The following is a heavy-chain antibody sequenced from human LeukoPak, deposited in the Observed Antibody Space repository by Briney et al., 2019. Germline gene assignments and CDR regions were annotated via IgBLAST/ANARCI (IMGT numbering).Heavy chain of an antibody. J-gene: IGHJ4*02. V-gene: IGHV3-33*01. CDR2: IWYDGSNK. CDR1: GFTFSSYG. CDR3: ARGITAFGVPGATYYFDY. D-gene: IGHD3-3*01. Sequence: GGSLRLSCAASGFTFSSYGMHWVRQAPGKGLEWVALIWYDGSNKYYADSVKGRLTISRDNSKNTLYLQMNSLRAEDTAVYYCARGITAFGVPGATYYFDYWGQGTLVTVSS.